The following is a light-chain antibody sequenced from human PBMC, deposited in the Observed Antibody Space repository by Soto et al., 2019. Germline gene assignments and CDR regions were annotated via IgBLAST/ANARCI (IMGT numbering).Light chain of an antibody. CDR3: QQYNNWPLT. CDR2: DAS. J-gene: IGKJ4*01. V-gene: IGKV3-11*01. CDR1: QSVSSY. Sequence: EIVLTQSPATPSLSPGERATLSFRASQSVSSYLAWYQQKPGQAPRLLIYDASNRATGIPARFSGSGSGTDFTLTISSLQSEDFVVYYCQQYNNWPLTFGGGTKVDIK.